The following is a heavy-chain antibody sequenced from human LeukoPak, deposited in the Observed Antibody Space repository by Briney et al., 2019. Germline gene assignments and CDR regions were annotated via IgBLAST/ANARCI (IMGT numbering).Heavy chain of an antibody. CDR3: ARGPLTGEHYHYYMDV. J-gene: IGHJ6*03. Sequence: AAVKVSCKASGYSLSTFDINWVRQAPGQGLEWMGWLNPNTGKTGYAQKFQDRVTITGNSSISTVDMELSSLTSDDTAVYYCARGPLTGEHYHYYMDVWGKGTTVTVSS. CDR1: GYSLSTFD. D-gene: IGHD7-27*01. CDR2: LNPNTGKT. V-gene: IGHV1-8*03.